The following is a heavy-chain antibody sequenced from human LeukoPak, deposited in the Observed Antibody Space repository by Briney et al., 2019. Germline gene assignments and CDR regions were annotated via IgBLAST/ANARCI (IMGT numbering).Heavy chain of an antibody. J-gene: IGHJ5*02. CDR3: AKDISGSYQGGP. CDR2: ISYDGSNK. Sequence: GGSLRLSCAASGFTFSSYTMNWVRQAPGKGLEWVAVISYDGSNKYYADSVKGRFTISRDNSKNTLYLQMNSLRAEDTAVYYCAKDISGSYQGGPWGQGTLVTVSS. V-gene: IGHV3-30*18. CDR1: GFTFSSYT. D-gene: IGHD1-26*01.